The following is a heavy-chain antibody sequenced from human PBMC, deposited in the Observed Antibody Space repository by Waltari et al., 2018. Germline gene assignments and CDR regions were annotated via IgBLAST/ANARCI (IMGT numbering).Heavy chain of an antibody. CDR2: INTDGSRT. CDR1: GFTFSSHW. CDR3: ATGRDCSSMNCYGFSYYGMDV. V-gene: IGHV3-74*01. J-gene: IGHJ6*02. Sequence: EVQLVESGGGLVQPGGSLRLSCAASGFTFSSHWMHWVRHAPGKGLVWVSRINTDGSRTTYADSVKGRFTISRDNAKNTLYLQMNSLRAEDTAMYYCATGRDCSSMNCYGFSYYGMDVWGQGTTVTVSS. D-gene: IGHD2-2*01.